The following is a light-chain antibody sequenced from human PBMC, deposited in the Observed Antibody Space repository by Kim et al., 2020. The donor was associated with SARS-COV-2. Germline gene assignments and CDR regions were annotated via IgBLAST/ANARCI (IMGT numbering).Light chain of an antibody. J-gene: IGLJ3*02. CDR3: TSRDNSSNLWV. V-gene: IGLV3-19*01. CDR2: AKN. CDR1: SLRNYY. Sequence: SSELTQDPAVSVALGQTVRITCQGDSLRNYYASWYQQKPGQAPLLVIYAKNNRPSGISDRFTGSSSGNTASLTITGAQAEDEADYYCTSRDNSSNLWVFGGGTQLTVL.